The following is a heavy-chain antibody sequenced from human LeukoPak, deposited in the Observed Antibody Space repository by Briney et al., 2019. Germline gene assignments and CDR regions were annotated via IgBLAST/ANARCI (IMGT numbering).Heavy chain of an antibody. CDR2: IIPIFGTA. CDR1: GGTFSSYA. V-gene: IGHV1-69*06. CDR3: ARRLNYYDSSAYDY. Sequence: ASVKVSCKASGGTFSSYAISWVRQAPGQGLEWMGGIIPIFGTANYAQKFQGRVTITADKSTSTAYMELSSLRSEDTAVYYCARRLNYYDSSAYDYWGQGTLVTVSS. D-gene: IGHD3-22*01. J-gene: IGHJ4*02.